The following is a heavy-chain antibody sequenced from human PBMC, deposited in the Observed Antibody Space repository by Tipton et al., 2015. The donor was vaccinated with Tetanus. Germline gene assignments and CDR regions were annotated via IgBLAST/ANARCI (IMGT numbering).Heavy chain of an antibody. CDR2: IYYTGST. V-gene: IGHV4-61*08. J-gene: IGHJ6*02. Sequence: TLSLTCTVSGVSMRNGGFSWSWIRQPPGKGLEWIGYIYYTGSTNYNPSLKSGVTISLDTSKNQFSLKLTSVSAADTAVYYCARLTGHSMDVVDYYYFGMDVWGQGTKVTVSS. CDR1: GVSMRNGGFS. D-gene: IGHD2-21*01. CDR3: ARLTGHSMDVVDYYYFGMDV.